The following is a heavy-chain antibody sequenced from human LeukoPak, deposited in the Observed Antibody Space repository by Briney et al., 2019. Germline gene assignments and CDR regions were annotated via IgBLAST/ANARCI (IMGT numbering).Heavy chain of an antibody. Sequence: GGSLRLSCATSGFTFSNYGMHWVRQAPGKGLEWVAVISYDGSNKYYADSVKGRFTISRDNSKNTLYLQMNSLRPEDAAVYYCARDCGSDCSQAFDIWGQGTMVTVSS. V-gene: IGHV3-30*03. CDR1: GFTFSNYG. CDR3: ARDCGSDCSQAFDI. D-gene: IGHD2-21*02. CDR2: ISYDGSNK. J-gene: IGHJ3*02.